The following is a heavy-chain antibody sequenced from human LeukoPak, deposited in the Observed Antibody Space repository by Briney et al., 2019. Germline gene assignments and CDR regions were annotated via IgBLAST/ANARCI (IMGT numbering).Heavy chain of an antibody. V-gene: IGHV3-23*01. D-gene: IGHD2-8*01. CDR2: ISGSGGST. CDR3: AKDRCSNGVGCYYYYMDV. J-gene: IGHJ6*03. CDR1: GFTFSSYG. Sequence: GGSLRLSCAASGFTFSSYGMSWVRQAPGKGLEWVSAISGSGGSTYYADSAKGRFSISRDSSKNILYLQMNSLRAEDTAVYYCAKDRCSNGVGCYYYYMDVWGKGTTVTISS.